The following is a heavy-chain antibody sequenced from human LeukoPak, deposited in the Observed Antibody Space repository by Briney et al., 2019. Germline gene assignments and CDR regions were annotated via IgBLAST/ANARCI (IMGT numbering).Heavy chain of an antibody. J-gene: IGHJ4*02. CDR2: INHSGST. Sequence: SETLSLTCAVYGGSFSGYYWSWIRQPPGKGLEWIGEINHSGSTNYNPSLKSRVTISVDTSKNQFSLKLSSVTAADTAVYYCARVPLRYYYDSTKGFLDYWGQGTLVTVSS. CDR3: ARVPLRYYYDSTKGFLDY. CDR1: GGSFSGYY. V-gene: IGHV4-34*01. D-gene: IGHD3-22*01.